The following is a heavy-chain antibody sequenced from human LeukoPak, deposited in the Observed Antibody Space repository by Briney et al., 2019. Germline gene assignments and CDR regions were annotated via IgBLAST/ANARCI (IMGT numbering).Heavy chain of an antibody. CDR1: GGSISSGGYY. D-gene: IGHD1-26*01. J-gene: IGHJ4*02. CDR3: ARMGATTVDY. Sequence: PSETLSLTCTVSGGSISSGGYYWSWIRQPPGKGLEWIGYIYHSGSTYYNPSLKSRVTISVDRSKNQFSLKLSSVTAADTAVYYCARMGATTVDYWGQGTLVTVSS. V-gene: IGHV4-30-2*01. CDR2: IYHSGST.